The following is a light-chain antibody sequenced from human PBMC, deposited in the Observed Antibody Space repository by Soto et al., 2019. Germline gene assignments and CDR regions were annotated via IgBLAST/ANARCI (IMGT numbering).Light chain of an antibody. Sequence: DSQMTQSQCGMCASVVDRVTITCRASQGVRTYLAWYQQKPGKAPKLLIYEASTLQSGVPSRFSGSGSGTEFTLTISGLLPEDFAAYHCQQLYTLPFTFGQGTRLEIK. CDR1: QGVRTY. V-gene: IGKV1-9*01. CDR2: EAS. J-gene: IGKJ5*01. CDR3: QQLYTLPFT.